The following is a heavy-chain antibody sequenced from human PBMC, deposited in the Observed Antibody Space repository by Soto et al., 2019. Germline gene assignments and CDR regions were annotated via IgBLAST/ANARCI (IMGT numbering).Heavy chain of an antibody. J-gene: IGHJ3*02. CDR1: GGSFSGYD. Sequence: QVQLQQWGAGLLKPSETLSLTCAVYGGSFSGYDWSWIRQPPGKGLEWIGEINHSGSTNYNPSLKSRVTISVDTSKNQFSLKLSSVTAADTAVYYCARHHSSGYYDVGDFDIWGQGTMVTVSS. CDR3: ARHHSSGYYDVGDFDI. CDR2: INHSGST. V-gene: IGHV4-34*01. D-gene: IGHD3-22*01.